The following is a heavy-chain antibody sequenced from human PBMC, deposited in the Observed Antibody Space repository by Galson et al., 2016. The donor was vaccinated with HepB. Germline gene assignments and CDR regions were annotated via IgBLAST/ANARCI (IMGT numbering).Heavy chain of an antibody. CDR1: GFTVSTNS. CDR2: IHSGGTT. CDR3: AYTYYYDSSGYSPFDN. Sequence: LRLSCATSGFTVSTNSMSRVRQAPGRGLEWVSLIHSGGTTYYADSVKGRFTISRDNSKNTLYLHMNSLRAEDTAVYYCAYTYYYDSSGYSPFDNWGQGTLVTVSS. V-gene: IGHV3-53*01. J-gene: IGHJ4*02. D-gene: IGHD3-22*01.